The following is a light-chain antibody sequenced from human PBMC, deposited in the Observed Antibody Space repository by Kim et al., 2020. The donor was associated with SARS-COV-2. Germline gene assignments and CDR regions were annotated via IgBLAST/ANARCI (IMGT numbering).Light chain of an antibody. CDR1: NIGGHS. V-gene: IGLV3-21*01. Sequence: SYELTQPPSVSVAPGQTARITCGGNNIGGHSVHWYQQKPGQAPVPVIYYDSDRPSGIPERFSGSKAATTATLTISRVEAGDEADYYCQVWDTDTDDYVFGTGTKVTVL. J-gene: IGLJ1*01. CDR3: QVWDTDTDDYV. CDR2: YDS.